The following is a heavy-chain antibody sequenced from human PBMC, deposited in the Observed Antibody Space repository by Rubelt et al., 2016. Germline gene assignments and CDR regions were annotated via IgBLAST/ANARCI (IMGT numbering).Heavy chain of an antibody. J-gene: IGHJ4*02. CDR1: GGSISSSSYY. V-gene: IGHV4-61*05. CDR2: IYYSGST. CDR3: ARFSPTTYGDYVDY. D-gene: IGHD4-17*01. Sequence: QLQLQESGPGLVKPSETLSLTCTVSGGSISSSSYYWGWIRQPPGKGLEWIGYIYYSGSTNYNPSLKRRVTISVDTSKNQFSLKLSSVTAADTAVYYCARFSPTTYGDYVDYWGQGTLVTVSS.